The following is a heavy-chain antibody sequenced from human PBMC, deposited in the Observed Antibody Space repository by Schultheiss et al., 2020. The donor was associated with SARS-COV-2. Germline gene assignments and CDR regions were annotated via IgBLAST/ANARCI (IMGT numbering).Heavy chain of an antibody. CDR2: IYSGDNT. D-gene: IGHD1-26*01. CDR3: ARAHSGTDAFDI. CDR1: GFTFSSYW. J-gene: IGHJ3*02. Sequence: GGSLRLSCAASGFTFSSYWMSWVRQAPGKGLEWVSVIYSGDNTYYADSVKGRFTISRDNAKNSLYLQMNSLRAGDTAVYYCARAHSGTDAFDIWGQGTMVTVSS. V-gene: IGHV3-66*01.